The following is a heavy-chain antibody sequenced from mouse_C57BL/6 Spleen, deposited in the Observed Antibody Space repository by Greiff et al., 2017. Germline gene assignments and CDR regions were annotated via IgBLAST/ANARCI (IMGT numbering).Heavy chain of an antibody. Sequence: QVQLQQSGPGLVQPSQSLSITCTVSGFSLTSYGVHWVRQSPGKGLEWLGVIWSGGSTDYNAAFISRLSISKDNSESQVFFKMNSLQADDTAIYYCARNGREDYLDDWGQGTTLTVAS. CDR3: ARNGREDYLDD. D-gene: IGHD4-1*01. V-gene: IGHV2-2*01. CDR2: IWSGGST. CDR1: GFSLTSYG. J-gene: IGHJ2*01.